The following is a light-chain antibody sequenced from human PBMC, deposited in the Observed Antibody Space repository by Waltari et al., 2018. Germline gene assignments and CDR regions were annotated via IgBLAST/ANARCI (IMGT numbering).Light chain of an antibody. CDR1: ILAKKY. J-gene: IGLJ3*02. Sequence: SYELTQPSSVSVSPGQTAKIPCSGDILAKKYARWFQQKPGQAPLLLIYEDSGRPSEIPGRFSGSSSGTTVTLTITGAHVDDEADYYCFSAADNNWVFGGGTKLTVL. V-gene: IGLV3-27*01. CDR3: FSAADNNWV. CDR2: EDS.